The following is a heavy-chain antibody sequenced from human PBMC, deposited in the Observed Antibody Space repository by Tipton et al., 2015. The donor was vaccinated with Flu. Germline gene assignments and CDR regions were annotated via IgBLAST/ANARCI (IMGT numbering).Heavy chain of an antibody. Sequence: QLVQSGGGVVQPGRSLRLSCAASGFSFSNYGMHWVRQAPGKGLEWAAVISYDGSNKYYADSVKGRFTISRDNSKNTLYLQMNSLRAEDTAVYYCARLKLFWLVNHDFYYGFDVWGQGTTVTVS. CDR2: ISYDGSNK. CDR3: ARLKLFWLVNHDFYYGFDV. V-gene: IGHV3-30*03. CDR1: GFSFSNYG. J-gene: IGHJ6*02. D-gene: IGHD3-9*01.